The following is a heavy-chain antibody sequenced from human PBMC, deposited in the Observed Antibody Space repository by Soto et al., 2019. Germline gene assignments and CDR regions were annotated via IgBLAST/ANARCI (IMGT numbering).Heavy chain of an antibody. CDR1: SGSISSSNW. D-gene: IGHD3-16*01. CDR2: IYHSGST. CDR3: ARGRLMITFGGRPLDV. V-gene: IGHV4-4*02. Sequence: PSETLSLTCAVSSGSISSSNWWSWVRQPPGKGLEWIGEIYHSGSTNYNPSLKSRVTISVDKSKNQFSLKLSSVTAADTAVYYCARGRLMITFGGRPLDVWGKGTTVTVSS. J-gene: IGHJ6*04.